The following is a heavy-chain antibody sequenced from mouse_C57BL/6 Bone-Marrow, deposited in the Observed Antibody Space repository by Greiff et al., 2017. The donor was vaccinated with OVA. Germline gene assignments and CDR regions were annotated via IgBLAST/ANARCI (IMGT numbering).Heavy chain of an antibody. D-gene: IGHD2-3*01. CDR1: GFTFSSYA. V-gene: IGHV5-4*01. CDR3: ARDRGLLPCAY. J-gene: IGHJ3*01. Sequence: EVQRVESGGGLVKPGGSLKLSCAASGFTFSSYAMSWVRQTPEKRLEWVATISDGGSYTYYPDNVKGRFTISRDNAKNNLYLQMSHLKSEDTAMYYCARDRGLLPCAYWGQGTLVTVSA. CDR2: ISDGGSYT.